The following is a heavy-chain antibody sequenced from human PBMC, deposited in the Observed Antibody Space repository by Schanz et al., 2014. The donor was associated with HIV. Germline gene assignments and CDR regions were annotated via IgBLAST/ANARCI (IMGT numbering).Heavy chain of an antibody. V-gene: IGHV3-33*08. J-gene: IGHJ6*02. Sequence: QVHLVESGGGVVQPGRSLRLSCAASGFTFRSYGMHWVRQAPGKGLECVASMSYDGRNEHYVDSVKGRFTISRDSSKNTLYLQMNSLRAEDTAVYYCARDAASHSYGSTMDVWGQGTTVTVSS. CDR3: ARDAASHSYGSTMDV. D-gene: IGHD5-18*01. CDR2: MSYDGRNE. CDR1: GFTFRSYG.